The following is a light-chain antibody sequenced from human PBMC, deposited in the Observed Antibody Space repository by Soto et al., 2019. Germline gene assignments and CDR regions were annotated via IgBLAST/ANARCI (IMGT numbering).Light chain of an antibody. CDR3: QQYGSSPLT. J-gene: IGKJ4*01. CDR2: GAS. V-gene: IGKV3-20*01. Sequence: AWFQLKPGQAPRLLIYGASSRATGIPDRFSGSGSGTESTLTISSLQSEDVGVYYCQQYGSSPLTFVGGTKVDIK.